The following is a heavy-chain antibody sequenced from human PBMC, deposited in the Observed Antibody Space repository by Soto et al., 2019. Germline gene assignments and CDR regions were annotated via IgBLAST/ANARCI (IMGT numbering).Heavy chain of an antibody. D-gene: IGHD2-21*02. CDR3: ARGGHVVVVTAALDY. V-gene: IGHV1-46*01. J-gene: IGHJ4*02. CDR2: VNPSGGHT. Sequence: QVQLVQSGAEVKKPGASVKVSCKASGDTFTDYYIHWVRQAPGQGLEWFGTVNPSGGHTTYAHYFLYRMIITRAPSTSTLSGVLASLTSQDTAICFCARGGHVVVVTAALDYCGQGTLVTVSS. CDR1: GDTFTDYY.